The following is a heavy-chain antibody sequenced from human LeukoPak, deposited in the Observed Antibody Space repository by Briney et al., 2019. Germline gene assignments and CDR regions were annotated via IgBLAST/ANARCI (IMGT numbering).Heavy chain of an antibody. Sequence: SETLSLTCSVSGDSVSRSDSYWGWIRQPPGKGLEWIGSVYHSGSTYYNPSLKSRVTMSVHTSKNQFSLKLSSVTAADTALYYCARDPSSSGFDYWGQGTLVTVSS. CDR2: VYHSGST. J-gene: IGHJ4*02. CDR1: GDSVSRSDSY. CDR3: ARDPSSSGFDY. V-gene: IGHV4-38-2*02. D-gene: IGHD6-6*01.